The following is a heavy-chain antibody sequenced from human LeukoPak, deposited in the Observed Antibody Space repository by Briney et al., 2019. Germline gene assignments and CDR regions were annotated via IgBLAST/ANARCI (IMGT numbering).Heavy chain of an antibody. CDR3: ARIGDHFHWYLDL. D-gene: IGHD3-3*02. CDR2: LYSGADT. V-gene: IGHV3-53*01. CDR1: GFTVATNY. Sequence: SGGSLRLSCTASGFTVATNYMNWVRQPPGKGLEWVSILYSGADTYYADSVKGRFVVSRDSSKNMLFPHMNALRPEDTAVYYCARIGDHFHWYLDLWGRGTLVTVSS. J-gene: IGHJ2*01.